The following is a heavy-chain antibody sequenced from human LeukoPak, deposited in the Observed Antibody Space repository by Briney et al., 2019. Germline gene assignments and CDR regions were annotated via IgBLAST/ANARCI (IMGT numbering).Heavy chain of an antibody. CDR3: AKASAMIVVVSKHFDY. J-gene: IGHJ4*02. CDR2: INWNGGST. V-gene: IGHV3-20*04. CDR1: GFTFDDYG. Sequence: GGSLRLSCAASGFTFDDYGMSWVRQAPGKGLEWVSGINWNGGSTGYADSVKGQFTISRDNAKNSLYLQMNSLRAEDTAVYYCAKASAMIVVVSKHFDYWGQGTLVTVSS. D-gene: IGHD3-22*01.